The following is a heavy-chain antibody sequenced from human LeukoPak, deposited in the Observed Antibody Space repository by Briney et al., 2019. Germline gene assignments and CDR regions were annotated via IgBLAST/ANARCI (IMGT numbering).Heavy chain of an antibody. CDR2: IRYDGSNK. V-gene: IGHV3-30*02. J-gene: IGHJ4*02. Sequence: GGFLRLSCAASGFTFSSYGMHWVRQAPGKGLEWVAFIRYDGSNKYYADSVKGRFTISRDNSKNTLYLQMNSLRAEDTAVYYCAKDGLAWLRFTYYFDYWGQGTLVTVSS. CDR1: GFTFSSYG. D-gene: IGHD5-12*01. CDR3: AKDGLAWLRFTYYFDY.